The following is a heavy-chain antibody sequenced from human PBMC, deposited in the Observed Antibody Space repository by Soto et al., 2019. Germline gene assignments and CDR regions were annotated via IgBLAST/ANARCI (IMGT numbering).Heavy chain of an antibody. D-gene: IGHD6-19*01. CDR1: GFSLSSTRMA. CDR2: IYWDDDK. Sequence: QITLKESGPTLVKPTQTLTLTCTFSGFSLSSTRMAVGWIRQPPGKALEWLALIYWDDDKRYSPFLKSRLTITKYTTKNQVVLTMSNMDPVDTARYYCAHIVVAGLGYDFDYWGQGTLVTVSS. J-gene: IGHJ4*02. V-gene: IGHV2-5*02. CDR3: AHIVVAGLGYDFDY.